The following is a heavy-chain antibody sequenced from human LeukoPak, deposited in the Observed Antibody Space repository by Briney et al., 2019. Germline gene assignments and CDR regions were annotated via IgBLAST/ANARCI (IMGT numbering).Heavy chain of an antibody. CDR1: GFTFSNAW. CDR3: TTVPRPGTAMVS. Sequence: PGGSLRLSCAASGFTFSNAWMSWVRQAPGKGLEWVGRIKSKTDGGTTDYAAPVKGRFTISRDDSKNTLCLQMNSLKTEDTAVYYCTTVPRPGTAMVSWGQGTLVTVSS. V-gene: IGHV3-15*01. J-gene: IGHJ4*02. D-gene: IGHD5-18*01. CDR2: IKSKTDGGTT.